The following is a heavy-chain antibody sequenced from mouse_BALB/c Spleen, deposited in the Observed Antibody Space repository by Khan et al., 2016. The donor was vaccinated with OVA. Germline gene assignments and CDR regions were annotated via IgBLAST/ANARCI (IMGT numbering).Heavy chain of an antibody. CDR3: ARIKKIVATYFDY. J-gene: IGHJ2*01. CDR2: TNPTNGRT. V-gene: IGHV1S81*02. D-gene: IGHD1-1*01. Sequence: QVQLKESGAVLVKAGASVKMSCKASGYTFTSYWMHWVKQRLGQGLEWFAETNPTNGRTYYNEKFKSKATLTVDKSSSTAYMLLSGPTFEDSAVYYCARIKKIVATYFDYWGQGTTLTVSS. CDR1: GYTFTSYW.